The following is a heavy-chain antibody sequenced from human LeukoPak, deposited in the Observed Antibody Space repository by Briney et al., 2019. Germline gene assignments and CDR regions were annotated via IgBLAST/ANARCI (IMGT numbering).Heavy chain of an antibody. D-gene: IGHD1-14*01. CDR3: ASLVLRSYYYYMDV. Sequence: SVKVSCKASGGTFSSYAISWVRQAPGQGLEWMGRIIPIFGTANYAQKFQGRVTITTDESTSTAYMELSSLRSEVTAVYYCASLVLRSYYYYMDVWGKGTTVTVSS. J-gene: IGHJ6*03. CDR1: GGTFSSYA. CDR2: IIPIFGTA. V-gene: IGHV1-69*05.